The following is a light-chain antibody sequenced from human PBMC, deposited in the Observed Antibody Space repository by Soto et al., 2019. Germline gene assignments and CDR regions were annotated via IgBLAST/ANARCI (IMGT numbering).Light chain of an antibody. CDR1: QGIGTN. CDR2: GAS. Sequence: AIRLTQSPSSFSASTGDRVTITCRASQGIGTNLAWYQEKPWKAPKLLIYGASTLHSGVPPRFSGSGSGTDYTLAISCLQSEDFATYYCHQYYSYPRTFGQGSKVEIK. V-gene: IGKV1-8*01. J-gene: IGKJ1*01. CDR3: HQYYSYPRT.